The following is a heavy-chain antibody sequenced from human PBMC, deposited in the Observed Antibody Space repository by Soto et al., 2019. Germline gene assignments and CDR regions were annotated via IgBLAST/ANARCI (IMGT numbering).Heavy chain of an antibody. V-gene: IGHV3-33*01. CDR3: ARVYSGYDSYYYYYYYMDV. CDR1: GFTFSSYG. Sequence: GGSLRLSCAASGFTFSSYGMHWVRQAPGKGLEWVAVIWYDGSNKYYADSVKGRFTISRDNSKNTLYLQMNSLRAEDTAVYYCARVYSGYDSYYYYYYYMDVWGKGTTVTVSS. CDR2: IWYDGSNK. J-gene: IGHJ6*03. D-gene: IGHD5-12*01.